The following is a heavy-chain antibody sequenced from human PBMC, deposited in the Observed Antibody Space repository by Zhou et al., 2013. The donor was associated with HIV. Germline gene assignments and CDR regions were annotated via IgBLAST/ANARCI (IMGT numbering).Heavy chain of an antibody. V-gene: IGHV1-3*01. CDR1: GYTFTSYA. CDR2: INAGNGDT. J-gene: IGHJ6*02. CDR3: ARDHDILTGPYYGMDV. D-gene: IGHD3-9*01. Sequence: QVQLVQSGAEVKKPGASVKVSCKASGYTFTSYAMHWVRQAPGQRLEWMGWINAGNGDTNYAQKFQGRVTMTRDTSISTAYMELGRLRSDDTAVYYCARDHDILTGPYYGMDVWGQGTTVTVSS.